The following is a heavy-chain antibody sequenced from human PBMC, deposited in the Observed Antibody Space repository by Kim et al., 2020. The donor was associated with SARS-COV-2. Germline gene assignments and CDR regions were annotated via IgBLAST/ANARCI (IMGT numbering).Heavy chain of an antibody. J-gene: IGHJ4*02. V-gene: IGHV3-7*03. CDR2: IKQDGSQK. CDR1: GFTFSSYW. CDR3: ARDKPSKSGHDY. Sequence: GGSLRLSCSASGFTFSSYWMSWVRQAPGKGLEWVANIKQDGSQKNYVDSVRGRFTISRDNAKNSLYLQMNSLRDEDTAVYYCARDKPSKSGHDYRGQGTLVTVSS. D-gene: IGHD1-26*01.